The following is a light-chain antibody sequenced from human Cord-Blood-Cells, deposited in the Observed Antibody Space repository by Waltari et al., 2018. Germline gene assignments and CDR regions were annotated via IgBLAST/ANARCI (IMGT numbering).Light chain of an antibody. CDR3: CSYAGSYTYV. J-gene: IGLJ1*01. V-gene: IGLV2-11*01. CDR2: DVS. CDR1: SSDVGGYNY. Sequence: QSALTQPRPVSGSPGQSVTISCTGTSSDVGGYNYVSSYQQHPGKAPKLMIYDVSKRPSGVPDRFSGSKSGNTASLTISGLQAEDEADYYCCSYAGSYTYVFGTGTKVTVL.